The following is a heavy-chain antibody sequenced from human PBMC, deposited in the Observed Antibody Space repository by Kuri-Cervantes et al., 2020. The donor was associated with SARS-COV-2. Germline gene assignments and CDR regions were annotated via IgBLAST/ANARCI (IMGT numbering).Heavy chain of an antibody. CDR2: IYYSGST. J-gene: IGHJ4*02. CDR1: GGSFSGYY. V-gene: IGHV4-34*01. Sequence: SQTLSLTCAVYGGSFSGYYWSWIRQPPGKGLEWIGCIYYSGSTYYNPSLKSRVTISVDTSKNQFSLKLSSVTAADTAVYYCARHGTTVTTGGKFDYWGQGTLVTVSS. CDR3: ARHGTTVTTGGKFDY. D-gene: IGHD4-17*01.